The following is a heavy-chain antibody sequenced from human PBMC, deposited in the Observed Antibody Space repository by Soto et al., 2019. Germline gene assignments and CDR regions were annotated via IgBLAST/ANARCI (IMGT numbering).Heavy chain of an antibody. V-gene: IGHV3-23*01. Sequence: GGSLRLSCAASGFTFSSYAMSWVRQAPGKGLEWVSAISGSGGSTYYADSVKGRFTISGDNSKNTLYLQMNSLRAEDTAVYYCAKEFVADYYYYYMDVWGKGTTVTVSS. D-gene: IGHD3-10*01. CDR3: AKEFVADYYYYYMDV. CDR2: ISGSGGST. CDR1: GFTFSSYA. J-gene: IGHJ6*03.